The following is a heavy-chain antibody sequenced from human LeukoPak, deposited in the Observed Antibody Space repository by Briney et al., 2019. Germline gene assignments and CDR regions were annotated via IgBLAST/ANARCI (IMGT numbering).Heavy chain of an antibody. J-gene: IGHJ5*02. D-gene: IGHD2-2*01. Sequence: SETLSLTCTVSGGSISSSSYYWGWIRQPPGKGLEWIGSIYYSGSTYYNPSLKSRVTISVDTSKNQFSLKLSSVTAADTAVYYCARGIVVVPAAMSGWFDPWGQGTLVTVSS. CDR3: ARGIVVVPAAMSGWFDP. V-gene: IGHV4-39*07. CDR1: GGSISSSSYY. CDR2: IYYSGST.